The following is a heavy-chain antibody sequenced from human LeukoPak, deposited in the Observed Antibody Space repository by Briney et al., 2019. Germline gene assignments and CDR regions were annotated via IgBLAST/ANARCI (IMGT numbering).Heavy chain of an antibody. J-gene: IGHJ4*02. D-gene: IGHD6-19*01. V-gene: IGHV3-72*01. CDR1: GFTFSDHF. CDR3: ASVSTTVAGSDYLDY. CDR2: IRKRPNSYTT. Sequence: PGGSLRLSCAASGFTFSDHFMDWVRQAPGKGLEWVGRIRKRPNSYTTEYAASVQGRFAISRDDSKNSLYLQMNSLKTEDTAVYYCASVSTTVAGSDYLDYWGQGTQVTISS.